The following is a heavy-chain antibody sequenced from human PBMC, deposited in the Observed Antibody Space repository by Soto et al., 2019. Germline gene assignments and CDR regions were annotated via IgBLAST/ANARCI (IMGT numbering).Heavy chain of an antibody. D-gene: IGHD3-10*01. CDR3: TADLIGTYYSPYDY. CDR1: GFSFHDAW. CDR2: IKSKTDGETT. V-gene: IGHV3-15*07. J-gene: IGHJ4*02. Sequence: GGSLRLSCAASGFSFHDAWMNWVRQAPGKGLEWVGRIKSKTDGETTDYAAPVKGRFSVSRDDSKNTLYLQMNSLKTEDTAVYYCTADLIGTYYSPYDYWGQGILVTVAS.